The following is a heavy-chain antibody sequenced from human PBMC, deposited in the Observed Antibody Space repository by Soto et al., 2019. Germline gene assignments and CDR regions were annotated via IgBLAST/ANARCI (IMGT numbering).Heavy chain of an antibody. V-gene: IGHV1-18*01. CDR1: GYTFTNYG. D-gene: IGHD1-1*01. CDR2: VSAYNGER. Sequence: QVQLVQSGPEVRKPGASVKVSCKASGYTFTNYGINWVRQAPGQGLEWMGWVSAYNGERSYAQNVQDRITMTTDTYTSTAYMELRSLRSDETAVYYCARGSSTPASSDDWGQGTLVTVSS. CDR3: ARGSSTPASSDD. J-gene: IGHJ4*02.